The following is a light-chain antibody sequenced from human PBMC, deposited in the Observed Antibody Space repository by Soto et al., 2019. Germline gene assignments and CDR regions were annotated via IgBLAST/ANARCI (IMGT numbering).Light chain of an antibody. CDR2: EVS. Sequence: QSARTQPASVSVSPGQSITISCTGTSSDVGGYNYVSWYQQHPGKAPKLMIYEVSNRPSGVSNRFSGSKSGNTASLTISGLQAEDEADYYCSSYTSSSTSFGTGTKVTVL. CDR3: SSYTSSSTS. CDR1: SSDVGGYNY. J-gene: IGLJ1*01. V-gene: IGLV2-14*01.